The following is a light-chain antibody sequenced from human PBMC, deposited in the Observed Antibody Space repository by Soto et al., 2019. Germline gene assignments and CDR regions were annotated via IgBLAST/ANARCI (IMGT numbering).Light chain of an antibody. CDR3: QAYDSSLSGSI. V-gene: IGLV1-40*01. J-gene: IGLJ2*01. Sequence: QSVLTQPPSVSGAPGQRVTISCTGSSSNIGAGCDVHWYQQLPGTSPKLLIYVSTNRPSGVPDRFSGSKSGTSASLAITGLQAEDEADYYCQAYDSSLSGSIFGGGTKLTVL. CDR1: SSNIGAGCD. CDR2: VST.